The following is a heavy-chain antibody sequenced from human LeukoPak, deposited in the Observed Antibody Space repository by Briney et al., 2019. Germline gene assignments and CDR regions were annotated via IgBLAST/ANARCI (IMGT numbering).Heavy chain of an antibody. Sequence: PGGSLRLSCAASGFTFSSYAMHWVRQAPGKGLEWVAVISYDGSNKYYADSVKGRFTISRDNSKNTLYLQMNSLRAKDTAVYYCARDQDDILTGYTLGYWGQGTLVTVSS. J-gene: IGHJ4*02. CDR2: ISYDGSNK. CDR3: ARDQDDILTGYTLGY. CDR1: GFTFSSYA. V-gene: IGHV3-30*04. D-gene: IGHD3-9*01.